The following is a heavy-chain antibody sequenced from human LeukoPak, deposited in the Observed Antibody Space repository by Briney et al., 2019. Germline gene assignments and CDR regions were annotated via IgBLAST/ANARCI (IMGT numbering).Heavy chain of an antibody. Sequence: SETLSLTCTVSGGSISSSSYYWGWIRQPPGKGLEWIGSIYYSGSTYYNPSLKSRVTISVDTSKNQLSLKLSSVTAADTAVYYCARDSSSSSGYIDYWGQGTLVTVSS. V-gene: IGHV4-39*07. CDR2: IYYSGST. D-gene: IGHD6-6*01. J-gene: IGHJ4*02. CDR3: ARDSSSSSGYIDY. CDR1: GGSISSSSYY.